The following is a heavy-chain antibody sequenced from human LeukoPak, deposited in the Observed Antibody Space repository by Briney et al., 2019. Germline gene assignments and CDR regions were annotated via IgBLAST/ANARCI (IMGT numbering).Heavy chain of an antibody. CDR3: ARDLVTIVVVVAATLGVGMDV. CDR2: INPSGGST. Sequence: ASVKVSCKASGYTFTSYYMHWVRQNPRQGLECMGLINPSGGSTSYAQKFQGRVTMTRDTSTSTVYMELSSLRSEDTAVYYCARDLVTIVVVVAATLGVGMDVWGQGTTVTVSS. CDR1: GYTFTSYY. D-gene: IGHD2-15*01. J-gene: IGHJ6*02. V-gene: IGHV1-46*01.